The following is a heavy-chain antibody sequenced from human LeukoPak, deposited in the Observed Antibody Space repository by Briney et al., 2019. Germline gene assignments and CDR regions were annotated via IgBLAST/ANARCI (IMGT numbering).Heavy chain of an antibody. D-gene: IGHD3-22*01. CDR2: ISYDGSNK. V-gene: IGHV3-30*18. J-gene: IGHJ4*02. CDR3: AKGSSSGTVDY. CDR1: GFTFSSYG. Sequence: GGSLRLSCAASGFTFSSYGMHWVRQAPGKGLEWVAVISYDGSNKYYADSVKGRFTFSRDNSKYTLYLQMNSLRAEDTAVYYCAKGSSSGTVDYWGQGTLVAVSS.